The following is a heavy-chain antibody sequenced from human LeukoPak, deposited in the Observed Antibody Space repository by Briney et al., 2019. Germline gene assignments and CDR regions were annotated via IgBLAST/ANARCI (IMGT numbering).Heavy chain of an antibody. V-gene: IGHV3-30-3*01. D-gene: IGHD3-3*01. J-gene: IGHJ4*02. CDR2: ISYDGSNK. Sequence: PGGSLRLSCAASGFTSSSYAMHWVRQAPGKGLEWVAVISYDGSNKYYADSVKGRFTISRDNSKNTLYLQMNSLRAEDTAVYYCARDFAYYDFTFDYWGQGTLVTVSS. CDR3: ARDFAYYDFTFDY. CDR1: GFTSSSYA.